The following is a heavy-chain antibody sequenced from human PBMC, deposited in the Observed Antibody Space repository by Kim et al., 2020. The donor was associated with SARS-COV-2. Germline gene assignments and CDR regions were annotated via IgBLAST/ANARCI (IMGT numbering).Heavy chain of an antibody. J-gene: IGHJ5*02. Sequence: STNYNPSLKSRVTISVDTSKNQFSLKLSSVTAADTAVYYCARMRGDWFDPWGQGTLVTVSS. V-gene: IGHV4-34*01. CDR2: ST. CDR3: ARMRGDWFDP.